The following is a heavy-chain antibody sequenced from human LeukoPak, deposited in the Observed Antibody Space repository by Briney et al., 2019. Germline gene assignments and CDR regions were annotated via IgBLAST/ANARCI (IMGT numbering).Heavy chain of an antibody. CDR3: ARDGRTDYGDYGYYGMDV. D-gene: IGHD4-17*01. Sequence: ASVKVSCKASGGTFSSYAISWVRQAPGQGLEWMGRIIPILGIANYAQKFQGRVTITADKSTSTAYMELSSLRSEDTAVYYCARDGRTDYGDYGYYGMDVWGQGTTVTVSS. CDR2: IIPILGIA. V-gene: IGHV1-69*04. CDR1: GGTFSSYA. J-gene: IGHJ6*02.